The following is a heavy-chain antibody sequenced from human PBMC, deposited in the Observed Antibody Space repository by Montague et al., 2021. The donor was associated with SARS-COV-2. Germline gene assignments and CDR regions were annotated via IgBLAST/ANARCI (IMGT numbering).Heavy chain of an antibody. CDR1: GGSISSGGYY. J-gene: IGHJ5*02. CDR2: IYYSGST. Sequence: TLSLTCTVSGGSISSGGYYWSWIRQHPGKGLEWIGYIYYSGSTYYNPSLKSRLTISVDTSKNRFSLKLSSVTAADTAMYYCARARVLVPTTRNWFDPWGQGTLVTVSS. V-gene: IGHV4-31*03. CDR3: ARARVLVPTTRNWFDP. D-gene: IGHD2-2*01.